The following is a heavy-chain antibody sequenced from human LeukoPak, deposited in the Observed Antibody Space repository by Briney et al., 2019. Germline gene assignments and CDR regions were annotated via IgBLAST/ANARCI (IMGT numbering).Heavy chain of an antibody. CDR2: IIVSVGST. V-gene: IGHV3-23*01. CDR1: GFTFSSYA. J-gene: IGHJ4*02. Sequence: GGSLRLSSSASGFTFSSYAISGFGQPPGKGLQGLAAIIVSVGSTYYAHSVKGRFTISRDHSKNTLYLQMNSLRDEDNAVCYCAKSTVTTGDYWGQGTMVTVSS. D-gene: IGHD4-17*01. CDR3: AKSTVTTGDY.